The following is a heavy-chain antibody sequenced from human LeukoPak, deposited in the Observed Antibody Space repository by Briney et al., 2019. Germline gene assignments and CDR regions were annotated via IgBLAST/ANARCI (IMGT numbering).Heavy chain of an antibody. Sequence: GGSLRLSCAASGFTFSSYAMSWVRQAPGKGLEWVSAISGSGGSTYYADSVKGRFTISRDNSKNTLYLQMNSLRAEDTAVYYCAKYSMSGQYSSSRIDYWGQGTLVTVSS. CDR2: ISGSGGST. V-gene: IGHV3-23*01. J-gene: IGHJ4*02. CDR1: GFTFSSYA. CDR3: AKYSMSGQYSSSRIDY. D-gene: IGHD6-13*01.